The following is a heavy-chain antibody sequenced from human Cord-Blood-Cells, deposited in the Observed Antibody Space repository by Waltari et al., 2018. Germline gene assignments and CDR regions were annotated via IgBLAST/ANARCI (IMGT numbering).Heavy chain of an antibody. CDR3: ARDWVVGATAFDI. CDR1: GYSISSGYY. V-gene: IGHV4-38-2*02. D-gene: IGHD1-26*01. CDR2: IYHSGST. J-gene: IGHJ3*02. Sequence: QVQLQESGPGLVKPSETLSLTCAVSGYSISSGYYWGWIRQPPGKGLEWIGRIYHSGSTYYNPSLKSRVTISVDTSKNQFSLKLSSVTAADTAVYYCARDWVVGATAFDIWGQGTMVTVSS.